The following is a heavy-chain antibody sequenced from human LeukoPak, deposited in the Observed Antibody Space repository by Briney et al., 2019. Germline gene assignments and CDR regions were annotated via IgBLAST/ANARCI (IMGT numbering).Heavy chain of an antibody. Sequence: GESLKISCKGSGYNFTNYWIGWVRQMPGKGLEWMGIIYPGDSDTRYSPSFQGHVTISADKSINTAYLQWSSLMASDTAMYYCASRGIYGMDVWGQGTTVTVSS. CDR3: ASRGIYGMDV. CDR1: GYNFTNYW. V-gene: IGHV5-51*06. D-gene: IGHD1-14*01. J-gene: IGHJ6*02. CDR2: IYPGDSDT.